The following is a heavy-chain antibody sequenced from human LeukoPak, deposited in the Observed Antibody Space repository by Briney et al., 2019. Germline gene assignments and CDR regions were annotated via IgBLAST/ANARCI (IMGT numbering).Heavy chain of an antibody. Sequence: SETLSLTCTVPGGSISNYYWSWIRQPPGEGLEWIGYIYDTGSTNYNPSLKSRVAISLDTSKNQFSLKLTSVTAADTAVYFCARDSHAYFDAFDIWGQGTMVTVSS. CDR1: GGSISNYY. CDR3: ARDSHAYFDAFDI. V-gene: IGHV4-59*01. CDR2: IYDTGST. D-gene: IGHD2/OR15-2a*01. J-gene: IGHJ3*02.